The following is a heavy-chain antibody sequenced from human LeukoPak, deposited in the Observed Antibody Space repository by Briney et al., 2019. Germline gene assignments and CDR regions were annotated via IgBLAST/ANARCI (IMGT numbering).Heavy chain of an antibody. V-gene: IGHV3-30*18. Sequence: GGSLRLSCATSGFTFSSYGMHWVRQVPGKGLEWVTVISHDAKSTYHVDSVKGRFTISRDNSKNTLYLQMNSLRAEDTALYYCAKDCGTGYYSSGYWGQGTLVTVSS. CDR1: GFTFSSYG. J-gene: IGHJ4*02. CDR2: ISHDAKST. CDR3: AKDCGTGYYSSGY. D-gene: IGHD3/OR15-3a*01.